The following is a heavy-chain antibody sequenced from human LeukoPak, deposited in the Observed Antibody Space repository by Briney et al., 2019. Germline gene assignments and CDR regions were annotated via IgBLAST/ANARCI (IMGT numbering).Heavy chain of an antibody. CDR2: TYYSGST. J-gene: IGHJ3*02. D-gene: IGHD3-22*01. CDR1: GGSISSYY. Sequence: SETLSLTCTVSGGSISSYYWSWIRQPPGKGLEWIGYTYYSGSTNYNPSLKSRVTISVDTSKNQFSLKLSSVTAADTAVYYCARAPSQTLRSGSSAFDIWGQGTMVTVSS. V-gene: IGHV4-59*01. CDR3: ARAPSQTLRSGSSAFDI.